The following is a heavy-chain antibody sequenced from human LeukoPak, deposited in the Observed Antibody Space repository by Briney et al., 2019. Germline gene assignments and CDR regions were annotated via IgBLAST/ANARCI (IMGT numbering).Heavy chain of an antibody. D-gene: IGHD3/OR15-3a*01. J-gene: IGHJ4*02. CDR1: GFTFSSYA. V-gene: IGHV3-23*01. CDR2: ISAASDKT. CDR3: AKVRDWGGFDY. Sequence: GGSLRLSCAASGFTFSSYAMSWVRQAPGKGLEWVSGISAASDKTYFIDSVKGRFFISRDNSKNTVHLQLNNLSAEDTAVYYCAKVRDWGGFDYWGQGTLVIVSS.